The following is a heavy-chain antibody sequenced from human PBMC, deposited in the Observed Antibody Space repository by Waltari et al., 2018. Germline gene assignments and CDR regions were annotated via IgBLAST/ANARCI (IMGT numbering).Heavy chain of an antibody. V-gene: IGHV1-2*02. CDR1: GSIFTDYH. CDR3: ARVRPSSS. Sequence: QPLLVQSGAEVKKPGASVKVSCMASGSIFTDYHIHWVRQTPGQGFEWIGLINCESGGTNYAKKFQGRVTMTRDTSITTVDMELSSLMSDDTAIYYCARVRPSSSWGQGILVTVSS. CDR2: INCESGGT. D-gene: IGHD6-13*01. J-gene: IGHJ4*02.